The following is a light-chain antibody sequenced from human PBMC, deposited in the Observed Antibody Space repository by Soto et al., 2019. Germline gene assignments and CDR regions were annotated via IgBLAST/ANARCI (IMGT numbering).Light chain of an antibody. Sequence: DIVLTQSPATLSLSPGERVTLSCRASQSVSSYLAWYQQKPRQVPRLVLYAASNRATGIPGRFSGSGSGADFTLTISSLEPEDFRFYYCQQRSSSPRTFGQGTQLEIK. CDR3: QQRSSSPRT. V-gene: IGKV3-11*01. J-gene: IGKJ1*01. CDR2: AAS. CDR1: QSVSSY.